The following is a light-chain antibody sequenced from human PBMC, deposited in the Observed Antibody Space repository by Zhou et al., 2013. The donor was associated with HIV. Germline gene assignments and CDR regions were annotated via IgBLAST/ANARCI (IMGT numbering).Light chain of an antibody. CDR3: HQYSSRPYT. CDR2: GAS. CDR1: QSISRS. J-gene: IGKJ2*01. Sequence: EIVLTQSPATLSLSPGEGVTLSCRASQSISRSLAWYQVRPGQAPRFLMYGASIRATGIPARFSGSGSGTEFTLTISSMQSEDFAVYYCHQYSSRPYTFGQGTKLEIK. V-gene: IGKV3D-15*01.